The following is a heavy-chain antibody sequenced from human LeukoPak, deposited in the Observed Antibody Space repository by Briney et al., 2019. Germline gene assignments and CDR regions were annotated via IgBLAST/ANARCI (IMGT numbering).Heavy chain of an antibody. CDR1: SGSISSYY. D-gene: IGHD2-15*01. CDR3: ARSGYCSGGICYSGLFDY. CDR2: FYYRGSS. J-gene: IGHJ4*02. V-gene: IGHV4-59*01. Sequence: SETLSLTCTVSSGSISSYYWSWIRQSPGKGVEWIGYFYYRGSSTYNPSLKSRVTISGDTSKNEFSLRLSSVTAADTAVYYCARSGYCSGGICYSGLFDYWGPGTLVTVSS.